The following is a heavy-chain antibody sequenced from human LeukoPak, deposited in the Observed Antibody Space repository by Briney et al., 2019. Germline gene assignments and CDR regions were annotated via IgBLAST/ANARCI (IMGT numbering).Heavy chain of an antibody. J-gene: IGHJ4*02. CDR1: GFTFSSYA. Sequence: GGSLRLSCAASGFTFSSYAMSWVRQAPGKGLEWVSSISGSGYNTYYANSVKGRFSISRDNSKNTLDLQMNSLRAEDTAVYYCAKDYIGYDQDFDYWGQGTLVTVPS. CDR2: ISGSGYNT. V-gene: IGHV3-23*01. D-gene: IGHD2-2*01. CDR3: AKDYIGYDQDFDY.